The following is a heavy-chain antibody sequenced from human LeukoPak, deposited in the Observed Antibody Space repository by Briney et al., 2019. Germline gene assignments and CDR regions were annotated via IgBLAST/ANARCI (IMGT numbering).Heavy chain of an antibody. J-gene: IGHJ6*03. Sequence: GESLKISCKGSGYSFTSYWIGWVRQMPGKGLEWMGTIYPGDSDTRYSPSFQGQVTISADKSISTAYLQWNSLKASDTATYYCARLYGSRYVDVWGKGTTVTVSS. CDR3: ARLYGSRYVDV. D-gene: IGHD6-13*01. V-gene: IGHV5-51*01. CDR1: GYSFTSYW. CDR2: IYPGDSDT.